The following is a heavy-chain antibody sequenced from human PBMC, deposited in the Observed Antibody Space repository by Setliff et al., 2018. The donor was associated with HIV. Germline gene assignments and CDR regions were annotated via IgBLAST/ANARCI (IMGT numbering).Heavy chain of an antibody. J-gene: IGHJ4*02. V-gene: IGHV1-24*01. CDR3: ATILAGRVRRHRGFV. CDR2: FDPDTDET. CDR1: GDTLSELS. D-gene: IGHD2-15*01. Sequence: ASVKVSCKVSGDTLSELSMHWVRQTLGKGLEWMGGFDPDTDETIYAPRFQDRVTMTEDASTSTAFMELSSLRSEDTAVYYCATILAGRVRRHRGFVWGQGTLVTVSS.